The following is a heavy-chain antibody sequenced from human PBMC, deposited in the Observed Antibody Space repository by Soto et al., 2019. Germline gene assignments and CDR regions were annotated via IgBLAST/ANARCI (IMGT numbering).Heavy chain of an antibody. J-gene: IGHJ5*02. CDR1: GGSINSYY. V-gene: IGHV4-59*04. Sequence: PSETLYLTCAGCGGSINSYYWSWIRQPPGKGLEWIGYIYHSGSTYYNPSLKSRVTISVDTSKNQFSLKLSSVTAADTAVYYCASPKIAFYNWFDPWGQGTLVTVSS. D-gene: IGHD3-3*02. CDR2: IYHSGST. CDR3: ASPKIAFYNWFDP.